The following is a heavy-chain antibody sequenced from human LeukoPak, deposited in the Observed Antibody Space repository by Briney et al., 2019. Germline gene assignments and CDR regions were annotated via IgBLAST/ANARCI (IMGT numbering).Heavy chain of an antibody. V-gene: IGHV1-69*06. CDR3: ARAGIPGYCTNVTYSNWLDP. D-gene: IGHD2-8*01. CDR1: GDTFTTYA. Sequence: SVKVSCKASGDTFTTYAIIWVRQAPGQGLEWMGGIIPMFDTPNYAQRLQGRVTITADKSTKTAYMELTSLRSEDTAVYYCARAGIPGYCTNVTYSNWLDPWGQGTLVTVSS. J-gene: IGHJ5*02. CDR2: IIPMFDTP.